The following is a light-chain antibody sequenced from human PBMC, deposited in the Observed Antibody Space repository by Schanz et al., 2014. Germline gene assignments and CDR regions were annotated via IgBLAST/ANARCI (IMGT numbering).Light chain of an antibody. CDR3: AAWDDRMNGGV. CDR1: SSDVGGYNY. Sequence: QSALTQPRSVSGSPGQSVTISCTGASSDVGGYNYVSWYRHHPGKAPKLIIFDVTSRPSGVPDRFSGSKSGTSASLAISGLQSEDEADYYCAAWDDRMNGGVFGGGTKLTVL. CDR2: DVT. V-gene: IGLV2-11*01. J-gene: IGLJ3*02.